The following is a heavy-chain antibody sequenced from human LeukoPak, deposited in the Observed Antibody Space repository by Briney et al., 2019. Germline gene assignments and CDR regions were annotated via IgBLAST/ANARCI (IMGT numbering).Heavy chain of an antibody. Sequence: PSETLSLTCAVSGYSISSGYYWGWIRQPPGKGLEWIGSIYHSGSTYYNPSLKSRVTVSVDTSKNQFSLKLSSVTAADTAVYYCARSGYSYGHYFDYWGQGTLVTVSS. CDR2: IYHSGST. CDR1: GYSISSGYY. V-gene: IGHV4-38-2*01. D-gene: IGHD5-18*01. CDR3: ARSGYSYGHYFDY. J-gene: IGHJ4*02.